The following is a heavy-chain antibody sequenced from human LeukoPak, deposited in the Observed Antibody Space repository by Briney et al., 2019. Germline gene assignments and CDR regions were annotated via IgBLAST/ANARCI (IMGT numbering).Heavy chain of an antibody. CDR1: GFTFSSYA. CDR3: ARDAGSSSWYVDY. D-gene: IGHD6-13*01. V-gene: IGHV3-30-3*01. CDR2: ISYDGSNK. J-gene: IGHJ4*02. Sequence: PGGSLRLSCVASGFTFSSYAMHWVRQAPGKGLEWVAVISYDGSNKYYADSVKGRFTISRDNSKNTLYLQMNSLRAEDTAMYYCARDAGSSSWYVDYWGQGTLVTVSS.